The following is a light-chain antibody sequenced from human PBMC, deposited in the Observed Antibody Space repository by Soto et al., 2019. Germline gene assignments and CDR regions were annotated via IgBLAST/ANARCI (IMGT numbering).Light chain of an antibody. J-gene: IGLJ3*02. Sequence: QSVLTQPPSVSGAPGQRVTISCTGSSYNIGAGYHVHWYQQLPGTAPKLLIYGNSNRPSGVPDRFSGSKSGTSASLAITGLQAEDEADYYCQSYDSSLSGSVVFGGGTKLTVL. CDR3: QSYDSSLSGSVV. V-gene: IGLV1-40*01. CDR1: SYNIGAGYH. CDR2: GNS.